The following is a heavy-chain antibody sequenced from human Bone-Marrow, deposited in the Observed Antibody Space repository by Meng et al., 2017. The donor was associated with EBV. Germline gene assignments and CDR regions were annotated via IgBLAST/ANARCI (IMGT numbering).Heavy chain of an antibody. D-gene: IGHD2-2*01. CDR3: ARIRVPAALDY. V-gene: IGHV4-4*02. CDR1: GGSISSSNW. CDR2: IYHSGST. Sequence: QVPLQEAGQGRVKPSGPLPLAWAVSGGSISSSNWWSWVRQPPGKGLEWIGEIYHSGSTNYNPSLKSRVTISVDKSKNQFSLKLSSVTAADTAVYYCARIRVPAALDYWGQGTLVTVSS. J-gene: IGHJ4*02.